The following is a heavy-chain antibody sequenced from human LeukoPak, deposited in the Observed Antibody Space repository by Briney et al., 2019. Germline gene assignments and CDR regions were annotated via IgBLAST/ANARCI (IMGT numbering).Heavy chain of an antibody. Sequence: ASVKVSCKASGYTFTSYGISWVRQAPGQGLEWMGWISAYNGNTNYAQKLQGRVTMTTDTSTSTAYMELRSLRSDDTAVYYCARLTLVAEWQQLASYYFDYWGQGTLVAVSS. J-gene: IGHJ4*02. V-gene: IGHV1-18*01. D-gene: IGHD6-13*01. CDR1: GYTFTSYG. CDR3: ARLTLVAEWQQLASYYFDY. CDR2: ISAYNGNT.